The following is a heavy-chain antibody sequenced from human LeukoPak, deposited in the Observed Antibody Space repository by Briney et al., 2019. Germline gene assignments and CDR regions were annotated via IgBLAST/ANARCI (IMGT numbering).Heavy chain of an antibody. Sequence: SETLSLTCTVSGGSISSYYWSWIRQPAGKGLEWIGRIYSSGSTNYNPSLRSRATISIDTSSNEFSLKLSSVTAADTAVYYCARRAHGERWFDPWGQGTLVTVSS. CDR3: ARRAHGERWFDP. CDR1: GGSISSYY. CDR2: IYSSGST. V-gene: IGHV4-4*07. J-gene: IGHJ5*02. D-gene: IGHD4-17*01.